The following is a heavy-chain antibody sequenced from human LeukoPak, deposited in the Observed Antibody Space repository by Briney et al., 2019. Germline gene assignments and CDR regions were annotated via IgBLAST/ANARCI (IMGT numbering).Heavy chain of an antibody. CDR1: GFTFSSYG. J-gene: IGHJ4*02. V-gene: IGHV3-30*03. D-gene: IGHD1-26*01. CDR3: ATNSGSPGGY. CDR2: ISYDGSNK. Sequence: PGRSLRLSCAASGFTFSSYGMHWVRQAPGKGLEWVAVISYDGSNKYYADSVKGRFTISRDNSKNTLYLQMNSLRVEDTAMYYCATNSGSPGGYWGQGTLVTVSS.